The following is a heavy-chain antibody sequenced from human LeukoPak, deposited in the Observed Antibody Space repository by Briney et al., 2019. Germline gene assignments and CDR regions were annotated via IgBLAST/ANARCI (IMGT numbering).Heavy chain of an antibody. D-gene: IGHD2-21*01. CDR3: ARHGVWLDY. V-gene: IGHV4-39*01. CDR1: GGSISSSSYY. Sequence: SETLSLTCTVSGGSISSSSYYWGWIRQPPGKGLEWIGNIYYSGSTYYNPSLKSRVTISVDTSKNQFSLKLSSVTAADTAVYYCARHGVWLDYWGQGTLVTVSS. J-gene: IGHJ4*02. CDR2: IYYSGST.